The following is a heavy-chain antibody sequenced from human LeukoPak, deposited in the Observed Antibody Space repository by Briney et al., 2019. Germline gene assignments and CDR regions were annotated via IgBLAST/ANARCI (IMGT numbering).Heavy chain of an antibody. CDR2: ISYDGSNK. J-gene: IGHJ5*02. V-gene: IGHV3-30*18. Sequence: GGSLRLSCAASGFTFSSYGMHWVRQAPGKGLEWVAVISYDGSNKYYADSVKGRFTISRDNSKNTLYLRMNSLRAEDTAVYYCAKGPHITMVRGVRGDWFDPWGQGTLVTVSS. D-gene: IGHD3-10*01. CDR3: AKGPHITMVRGVRGDWFDP. CDR1: GFTFSSYG.